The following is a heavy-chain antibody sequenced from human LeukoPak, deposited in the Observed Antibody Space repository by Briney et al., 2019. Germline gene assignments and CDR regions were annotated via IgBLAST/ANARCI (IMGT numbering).Heavy chain of an antibody. Sequence: GGSLRLSCAASGFTFSSYDMHWVRQATGKGLEWVSAISGSGGSTYCADSVKGRFTISRDNSKNTLYLQMNSLRAEDTAVYYCAKITATADAFDIWGQGTMVTVSS. J-gene: IGHJ3*02. CDR2: ISGSGGST. V-gene: IGHV3-23*01. CDR3: AKITATADAFDI. CDR1: GFTFSSYD. D-gene: IGHD5-12*01.